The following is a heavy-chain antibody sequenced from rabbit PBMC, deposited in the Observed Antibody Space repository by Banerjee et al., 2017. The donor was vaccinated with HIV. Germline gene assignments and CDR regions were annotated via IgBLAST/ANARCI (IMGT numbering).Heavy chain of an antibody. Sequence: QEQLVESGGGLVTLGGSLKLSCKASGIDFSSYGISWVRQAPGKGLEWIAYIYPDYGSTDYASWVNGRFTISLDNAQNTVFLQMTSLTAADTATYFCARSSSGYWGFNLWGQGTLVTVS. J-gene: IGHJ4*01. CDR1: GIDFSSYG. CDR3: ARSSSGYWGFNL. D-gene: IGHD1-1*01. V-gene: IGHV1S47*01. CDR2: IYPDYGST.